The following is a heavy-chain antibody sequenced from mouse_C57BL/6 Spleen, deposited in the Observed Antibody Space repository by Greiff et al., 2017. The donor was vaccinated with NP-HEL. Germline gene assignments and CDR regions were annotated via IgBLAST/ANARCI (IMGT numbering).Heavy chain of an antibody. CDR1: GFTFSDYY. CDR2: INYDGSST. J-gene: IGHJ1*03. CDR3: ARDKGYDYDDRYFDV. D-gene: IGHD2-4*01. V-gene: IGHV5-16*01. Sequence: EVHLVESEGGLVQPGSSMKLSCTASGFTFSDYYMAWVRQVPEKGLEWVANINYDGSSTYYLDSLKSRFIISRDNAKNILYLQMSSLKSEDTATYYCARDKGYDYDDRYFDVWGTGTTVTVSS.